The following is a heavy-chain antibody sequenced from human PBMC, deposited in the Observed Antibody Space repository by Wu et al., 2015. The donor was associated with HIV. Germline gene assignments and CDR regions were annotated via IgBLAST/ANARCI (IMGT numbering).Heavy chain of an antibody. CDR3: ARDSPLLVGYDY. J-gene: IGHJ4*02. D-gene: IGHD1-26*01. CDR2: INPNTGST. V-gene: IGHV1-2*02. Sequence: QVQLVQSGAEVKKPGASVKVSCKASGYTFTSYYMHWVRQAPGQGLEWMGWINPNTGSTDYAQNFQGRVTMTSDASVTTAYMQLYRLTSDDTAVYFCARDSPLLVGYDYWAQGTLVTVSS. CDR1: GYTFTSYY.